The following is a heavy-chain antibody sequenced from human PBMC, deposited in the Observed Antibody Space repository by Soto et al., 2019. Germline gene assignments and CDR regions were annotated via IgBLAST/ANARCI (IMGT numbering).Heavy chain of an antibody. CDR2: IYWDDDE. CDR3: AHGSCSSADCYPNPYLDY. V-gene: IGHV2-5*02. D-gene: IGHD2-2*01. J-gene: IGHJ4*02. Sequence: QITLKESGPTLVKPTQTLTLTCTFSRFSLSTTAEGVGWIRQPPGKALEWLALIYWDDDERYSPSLKSRLTITKDTSKNQVVLTMTNVDPVDTATYYCAHGSCSSADCYPNPYLDYWGQGILVTVSS. CDR1: RFSLSTTAEG.